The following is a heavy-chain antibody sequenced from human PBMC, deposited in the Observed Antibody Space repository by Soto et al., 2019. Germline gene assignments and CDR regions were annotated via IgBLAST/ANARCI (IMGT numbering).Heavy chain of an antibody. CDR3: ARVAVAGTRVDY. V-gene: IGHV4-4*02. J-gene: IGHJ4*02. D-gene: IGHD6-19*01. Sequence: SETLSLTCAVSGGSISSSNWWSWVSQTPGKGLEWIGEIYHSGSTNYNPSLKSRVTISVDKSKNQFSLKLSSVTAADTAVYYCARVAVAGTRVDYWGQGTLVTVSS. CDR2: IYHSGST. CDR1: GGSISSSNW.